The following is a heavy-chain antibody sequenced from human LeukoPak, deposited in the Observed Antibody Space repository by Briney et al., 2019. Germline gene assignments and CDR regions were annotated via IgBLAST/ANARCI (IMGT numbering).Heavy chain of an antibody. CDR1: GFTFNNHA. D-gene: IGHD3-22*01. V-gene: IGHV3-23*01. CDR2: ISGST. J-gene: IGHJ4*02. Sequence: PGGSLRLSRAASGFTFNNHAMSWVRQAPGKGLEWVSTISGSTYYADSVKGRFTISRDNSKNTLYLQMNSLRAEDTAVYYCAKSPPYYYDSSGYYYFDSWGRGTLVTVSS. CDR3: AKSPPYYYDSSGYYYFDS.